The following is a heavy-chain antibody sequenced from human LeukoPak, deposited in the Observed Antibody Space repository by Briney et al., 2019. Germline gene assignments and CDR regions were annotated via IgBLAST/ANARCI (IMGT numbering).Heavy chain of an antibody. CDR3: ARLIYYYDSSGSLNWFDP. CDR2: IYYSGST. D-gene: IGHD3-22*01. Sequence: KASETLSLTCTVSGGSISSYYWSWIRQPPGKGLEWIGYIYYSGSTNYNPSLKRRVTISVYTSKNQFSLKLSSVTAADTAVYYCARLIYYYDSSGSLNWFDPWGQGTLVTVSS. J-gene: IGHJ5*02. V-gene: IGHV4-59*01. CDR1: GGSISSYY.